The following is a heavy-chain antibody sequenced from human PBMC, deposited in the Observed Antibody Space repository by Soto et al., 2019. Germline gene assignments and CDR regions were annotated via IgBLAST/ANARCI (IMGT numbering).Heavy chain of an antibody. Sequence: PGGSLRLSCAASGFTFSSYWMHWVRQAPGKGLVWVSRINSDGSSTSYADSVKGRFTISRDNSKNTLYLQMNSLRAEDTAVYYCAKANEGSSWYIGLDYWGQGTLVTVSS. CDR1: GFTFSSYW. D-gene: IGHD6-13*01. CDR3: AKANEGSSWYIGLDY. CDR2: INSDGSST. J-gene: IGHJ4*02. V-gene: IGHV3-74*01.